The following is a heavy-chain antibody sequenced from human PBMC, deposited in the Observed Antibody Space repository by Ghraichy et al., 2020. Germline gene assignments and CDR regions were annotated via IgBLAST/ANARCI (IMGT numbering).Heavy chain of an antibody. Sequence: ASVKVSCKASGYTFTSYGISWVRQAPGQGLEWMGWISAYNGNTNYAQKLQGRVTMTTDTSTSTAYMELRSLRSDDTAVYYCAKIEYSSSSGYYGMDVWGQGTTVTVSS. D-gene: IGHD6-6*01. J-gene: IGHJ6*02. CDR3: AKIEYSSSSGYYGMDV. CDR2: ISAYNGNT. CDR1: GYTFTSYG. V-gene: IGHV1-18*01.